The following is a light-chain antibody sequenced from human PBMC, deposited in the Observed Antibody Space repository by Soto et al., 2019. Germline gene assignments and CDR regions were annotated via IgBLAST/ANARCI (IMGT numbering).Light chain of an antibody. J-gene: IGLJ1*01. CDR2: DVS. CDR3: NSYTSSSTYV. Sequence: QSALTQPASLSGSPGQPITISCTGTSRGLGRYNYVSWYQQHPGKAPKLIIYDVSNRPSGVSNRFSGSKSGNTASLTISGLQAEDEADYYCNSYTSSSTYVFGTGTKLTVL. V-gene: IGLV2-14*01. CDR1: SRGLGRYNY.